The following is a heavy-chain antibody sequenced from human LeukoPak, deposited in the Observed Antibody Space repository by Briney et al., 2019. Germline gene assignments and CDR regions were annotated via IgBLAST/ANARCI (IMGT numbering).Heavy chain of an antibody. D-gene: IGHD3-3*01. CDR2: INPNSGGT. J-gene: IGHJ4*02. V-gene: IGHV1-2*02. CDR3: SIFGVVIANFDY. CDR1: GYTFTGYY. Sequence: VASVKVSCKASGYTFTGYYMHWVRQAPGQGLEWMGWINPNSGGTNHAQKFQGRVTMTRDTSISTAYMELSRLRSDDTAVYYCSIFGVVIANFDYWGQGTLVTVSS.